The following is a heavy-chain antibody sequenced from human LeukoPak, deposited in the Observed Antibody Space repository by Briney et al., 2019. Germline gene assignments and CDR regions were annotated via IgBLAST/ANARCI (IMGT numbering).Heavy chain of an antibody. Sequence: SETLSLTCAVYGGSFSGYYWTWIRQPPGKGLEWIGEINHGESTNYNPSLKSRVIISVDKSKNQFSLKLSSVTAADTAVYYCARHLTVRAKYYYYYMDVWGKGTTVTISS. D-gene: IGHD3-10*01. CDR3: ARHLTVRAKYYYYYMDV. CDR1: GGSFSGYY. CDR2: INHGEST. J-gene: IGHJ6*03. V-gene: IGHV4-34*01.